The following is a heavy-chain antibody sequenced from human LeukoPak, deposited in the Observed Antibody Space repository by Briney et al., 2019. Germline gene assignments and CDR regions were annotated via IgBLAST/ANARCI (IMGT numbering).Heavy chain of an antibody. CDR1: GFTFCNYW. Sequence: PGGSLRLSCAASGFTFCNYWMSWVRQAPGKGLEWGASIKQDGSEKHYVYSVKGRFTMSRDNAKNSLYLQMKSPRADDTSVYYCARLYSSRVNFWGQGTMVTVYS. J-gene: IGHJ4*02. V-gene: IGHV3-7*01. D-gene: IGHD4-11*01. CDR3: ARLYSSRVNF. CDR2: IKQDGSEK.